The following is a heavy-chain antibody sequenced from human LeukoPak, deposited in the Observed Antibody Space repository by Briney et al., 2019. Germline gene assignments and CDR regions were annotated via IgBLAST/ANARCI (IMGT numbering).Heavy chain of an antibody. D-gene: IGHD2-2*01. Sequence: ASVKVSCKASGYTFTDYAVHWVRQAPGQRFEWMGCINGGNGKTRYSQNFQGRVTITRDTSASTSYMELNSLRSEGTAVYYCARDWGYQLIAYWGQGTLVTVSS. CDR3: ARDWGYQLIAY. CDR1: GYTFTDYA. CDR2: INGGNGKT. J-gene: IGHJ4*02. V-gene: IGHV1-3*01.